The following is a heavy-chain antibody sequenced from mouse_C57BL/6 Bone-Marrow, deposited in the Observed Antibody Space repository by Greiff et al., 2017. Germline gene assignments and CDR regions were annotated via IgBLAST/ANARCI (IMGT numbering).Heavy chain of an antibody. CDR2: INPGSGGT. V-gene: IGHV1-54*01. D-gene: IGHD2-3*01. CDR3: ARWGWLLCWYFDF. Sequence: VQLQQSGAELVRPGTSVTVSCKASGYAFTNYLIEWVKQRPGQGLEWIGVINPGSGGTNYNEKFKGKATLTADKSSSTAYMQLSSLTSEDSAVYFCARWGWLLCWYFDFWGTGTTVTVSS. CDR1: GYAFTNYL. J-gene: IGHJ1*03.